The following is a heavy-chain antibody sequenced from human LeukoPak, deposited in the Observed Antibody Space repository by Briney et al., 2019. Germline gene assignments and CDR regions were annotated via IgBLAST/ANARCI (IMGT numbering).Heavy chain of an antibody. V-gene: IGHV3-21*01. J-gene: IGHJ4*02. CDR1: GFTFSSYS. CDR2: ISSSSSYI. Sequence: GGSLRLSCAASGFTFSSYSMNWVRQAPGKGLEWVSSISSSSSYIYYADSVKGRFTISRDNAKNSLYPQMNSLRAEDTAVYYCARFETHMITFGLVDYWGQGTLVTVSS. CDR3: ARFETHMITFGLVDY. D-gene: IGHD3-16*01.